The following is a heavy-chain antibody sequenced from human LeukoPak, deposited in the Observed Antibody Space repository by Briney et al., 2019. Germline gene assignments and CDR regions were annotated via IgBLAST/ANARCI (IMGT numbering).Heavy chain of an antibody. V-gene: IGHV1-46*01. Sequence: ASVKVSCKASGYTFTSYYMHWVRQAPGQGLEWMGIINPSGGSTSYAQKFQGRVTMTRDTSTSTVYMELSSLRSEDKAVYYCARGPTIAVAGENWFDPWGQGTLVTVSS. CDR1: GYTFTSYY. J-gene: IGHJ5*02. CDR2: INPSGGST. CDR3: ARGPTIAVAGENWFDP. D-gene: IGHD6-19*01.